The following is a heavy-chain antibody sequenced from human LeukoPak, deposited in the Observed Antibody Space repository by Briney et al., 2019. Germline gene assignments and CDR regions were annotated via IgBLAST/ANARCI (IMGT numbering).Heavy chain of an antibody. J-gene: IGHJ4*02. V-gene: IGHV3-9*01. CDR2: ISWNSGSI. Sequence: GGSLRLSCAASGFTFDDYAMHWVRQAPGKGLEWVSGISWNSGSIGYADSVKGRFTISRDNAKNSLYLQMNSLRAEDTALYYCAKSKQWLVSATDYWGQGTLVTVSS. D-gene: IGHD6-19*01. CDR1: GFTFDDYA. CDR3: AKSKQWLVSATDY.